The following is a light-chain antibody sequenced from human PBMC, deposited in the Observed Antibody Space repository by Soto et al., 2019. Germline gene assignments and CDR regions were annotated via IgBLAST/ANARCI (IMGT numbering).Light chain of an antibody. J-gene: IGKJ2*01. Sequence: DIQMTQSPSSLSASVGDRVTITCRASQSISSYLNWYQQKPGKAPKLLIYDASSLQSWVPSRFSGSGSGADFTLTISSLQPEDFATYYCQQGYSTPRTFGQGTKLEIK. V-gene: IGKV1-39*01. CDR3: QQGYSTPRT. CDR2: DAS. CDR1: QSISSY.